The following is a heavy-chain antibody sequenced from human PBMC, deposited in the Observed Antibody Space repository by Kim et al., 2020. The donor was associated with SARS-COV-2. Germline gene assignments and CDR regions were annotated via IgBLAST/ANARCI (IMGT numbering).Heavy chain of an antibody. J-gene: IGHJ2*01. D-gene: IGHD5-18*01. Sequence: GGSLRLSCAASGFTVSSNYMSWVRQAPGKGREWVSVIYSGGSTYYADSVKGRFTITRDNSKNTLYLQMNSLRAEDTAVYYCARKKEGYSYGFLAADWYFDLWGRGTLVTVSS. V-gene: IGHV3-66*01. CDR3: ARKKEGYSYGFLAADWYFDL. CDR2: IYSGGST. CDR1: GFTVSSNY.